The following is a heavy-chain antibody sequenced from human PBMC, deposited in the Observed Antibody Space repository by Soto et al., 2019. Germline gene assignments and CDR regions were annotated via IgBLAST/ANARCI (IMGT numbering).Heavy chain of an antibody. J-gene: IGHJ4*02. Sequence: ASVKVSCKASGYTFTNYVINWVRQAPGQGLEWMGCISADNGNTNYAQKLQGRVTMTTDTSTSTAYMELRNLRSDDTAVYYCATEVSRYYDLLTGYYRAYYFDYWGQGTLVTVSS. CDR1: GYTFTNYV. V-gene: IGHV1-18*01. CDR3: ATEVSRYYDLLTGYYRAYYFDY. D-gene: IGHD3-9*01. CDR2: ISADNGNT.